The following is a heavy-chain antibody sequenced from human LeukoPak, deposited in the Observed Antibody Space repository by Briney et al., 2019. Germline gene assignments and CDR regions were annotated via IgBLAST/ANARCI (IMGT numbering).Heavy chain of an antibody. V-gene: IGHV4-39*01. CDR3: ARSLPRLPYCSTTSCSESHPFDP. J-gene: IGHJ5*02. Sequence: PSETLSLTCTVSGGSMSSSGDSWGWSRQPPGKGLEWIGTIYYSGSTYYNPSPKSRVTISVDTSKNQFSLKLTSVTAADTAVYYCARSLPRLPYCSTTSCSESHPFDPWGQGTLVTVSS. CDR2: IYYSGST. CDR1: GGSMSSSGDS. D-gene: IGHD2-2*01.